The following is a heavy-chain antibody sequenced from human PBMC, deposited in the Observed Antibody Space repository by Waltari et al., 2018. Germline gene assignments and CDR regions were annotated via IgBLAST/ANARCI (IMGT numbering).Heavy chain of an antibody. CDR2: IKQDGSEK. D-gene: IGHD2-2*01. V-gene: IGHV3-7*01. CDR1: GFTFSSYW. Sequence: EVQLVESGGGLVQPGGSLRLSCAASGFTFSSYWMSWVRQAPGKWLANIKQDGSEKYYVDSVKGRFTISRDNAKNSLYLQMNSLRAEDTAVYYCARDNYDSLGDIVVTRYFDLWGRGTLVTVSS. J-gene: IGHJ2*01. CDR3: ARDNYDSLGDIVVTRYFDL.